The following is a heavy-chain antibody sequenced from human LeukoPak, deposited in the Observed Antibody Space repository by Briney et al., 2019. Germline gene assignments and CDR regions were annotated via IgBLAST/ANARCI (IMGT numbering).Heavy chain of an antibody. D-gene: IGHD4-23*01. Sequence: SVRVSCKASGGTFSSYAISWVRQAPGQGLEWMGGIIPIFGTANYAQKFQGRVTITADESTSTAYMELSSLRSEDTAVYYCARHYGGNSDPFDYWGQGTLVTVSS. CDR2: IIPIFGTA. CDR3: ARHYGGNSDPFDY. V-gene: IGHV1-69*13. J-gene: IGHJ4*02. CDR1: GGTFSSYA.